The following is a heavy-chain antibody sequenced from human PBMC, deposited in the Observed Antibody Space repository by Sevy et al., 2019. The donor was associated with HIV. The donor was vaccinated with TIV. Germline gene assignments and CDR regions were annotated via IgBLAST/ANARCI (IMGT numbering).Heavy chain of an antibody. Sequence: SETLSLTCPISGDTIVSSGHYWGWIRQTPGKRLEWIGSVYYNGHTYSNPSLKSRLTISIDTSKNEFSLNLNSVTAADTGIYFCAREAGGYDYDYGMDVWGQGTTVTVSS. CDR2: VYYNGHT. V-gene: IGHV4-39*02. D-gene: IGHD6-13*01. CDR3: AREAGGYDYDYGMDV. CDR1: GDTIVSSGHY. J-gene: IGHJ6*02.